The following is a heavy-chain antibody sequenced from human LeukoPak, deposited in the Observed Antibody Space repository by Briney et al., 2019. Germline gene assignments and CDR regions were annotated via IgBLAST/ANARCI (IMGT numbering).Heavy chain of an antibody. D-gene: IGHD5-24*01. J-gene: IGHJ4*02. CDR3: ARPPQGRDGYKSDY. CDR1: GFTFSNYW. CDR2: IKEDGSQK. V-gene: IGHV3-7*01. Sequence: GSLRLSCAASGFTFSNYWMSWVRQAPGKGLEWVANIKEDGSQKYYVDSVKGRFTIFRDNAKNSLYLQMNSLRPEDTAVYYCARPPQGRDGYKSDYWGQGTLVTVSS.